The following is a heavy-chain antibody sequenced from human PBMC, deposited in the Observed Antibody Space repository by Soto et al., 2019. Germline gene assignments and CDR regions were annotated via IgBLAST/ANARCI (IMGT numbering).Heavy chain of an antibody. CDR1: GFTFSSYA. D-gene: IGHD3-9*01. CDR2: ISGSGGST. V-gene: IGHV3-23*01. CDR3: AKEKYDILTGYYYFDY. J-gene: IGHJ4*02. Sequence: GSLRLSCAASGFTFSSYAMSWVRQAPGKGLEWVSAISGSGGSTYYADSVKGRFTISRDNSKNTLYLQMNSLRAEDTAVYYCAKEKYDILTGYYYFDYWGQGTLVTVAS.